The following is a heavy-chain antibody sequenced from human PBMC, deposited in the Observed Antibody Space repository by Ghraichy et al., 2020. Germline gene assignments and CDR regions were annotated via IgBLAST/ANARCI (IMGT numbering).Heavy chain of an antibody. CDR2: VDYGGST. D-gene: IGHD1-26*01. CDR3: ARDNSGSYEDAFDI. Sequence: TLSLTCTVSGGSINSVDYYWGWIRQPPGKGLEWIANVDYGGSTYYNPSLKSRVTISLDTSRIHFSLKLRSVTAADTAVYYCARDNSGSYEDAFDIWGQGTMVTVST. J-gene: IGHJ3*02. V-gene: IGHV4-39*02. CDR1: GGSINSVDYY.